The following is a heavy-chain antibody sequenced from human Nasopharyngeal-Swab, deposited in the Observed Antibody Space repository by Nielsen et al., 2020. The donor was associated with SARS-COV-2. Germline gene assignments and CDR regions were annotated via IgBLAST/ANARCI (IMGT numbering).Heavy chain of an antibody. CDR3: AKYTSGWGWFDP. CDR2: IKQGGSEK. J-gene: IGHJ5*02. CDR1: GFTFSSYW. Sequence: GESLKISCAASGFTFSSYWMSWVRQAPGKGLEWVAKIKQGGSEKYYVDSVKGRSTISRDNAKNSLYLQLNSLRAEDTAMYYCAKYTSGWGWFDPWGLGTLVTVSS. V-gene: IGHV3-7*03. D-gene: IGHD6-19*01.